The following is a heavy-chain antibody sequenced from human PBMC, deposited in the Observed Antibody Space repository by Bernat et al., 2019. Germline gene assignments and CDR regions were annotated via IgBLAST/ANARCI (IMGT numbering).Heavy chain of an antibody. J-gene: IGHJ6*02. CDR3: ARDLKQLVGTYYYYGMDV. V-gene: IGHV3-21*01. Sequence: EVQLVESGGGLVKPGGSLRVSCVVSGFPFSNAWLNWVRQAPGKGLEWVSSISSSSSYRYYAASVTGRFTISRDNAKNSLYLKMNSLRAEDTAVYYCARDLKQLVGTYYYYGMDVWGQGTTVTVSS. CDR1: GFPFSNAW. D-gene: IGHD6-6*01. CDR2: ISSSSSYR.